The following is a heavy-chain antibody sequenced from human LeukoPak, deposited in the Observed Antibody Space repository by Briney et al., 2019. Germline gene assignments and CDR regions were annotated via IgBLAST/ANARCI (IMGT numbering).Heavy chain of an antibody. D-gene: IGHD6-13*01. CDR1: GFTFNYYG. Sequence: GGSLRLSCAASGFTFNYYGLHWARQAPGKGLEWVALISYDGGNKNYADSVKGRFTISRDNSKNTLYLQMHSLRAEDTAVYYCARDSSSSWFGGDSKWGQGTLVTVSS. CDR2: ISYDGGNK. V-gene: IGHV3-30*03. CDR3: ARDSSSSWFGGDSK. J-gene: IGHJ4*02.